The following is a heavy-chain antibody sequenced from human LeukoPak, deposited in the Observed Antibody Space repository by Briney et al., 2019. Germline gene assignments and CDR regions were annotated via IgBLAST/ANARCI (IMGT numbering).Heavy chain of an antibody. J-gene: IGHJ4*02. V-gene: IGHV1-2*02. CDR3: AGDSTYGSGSYSFDY. Sequence: ASVKVSCKASGYTFTGYYMHWVRQAPGQGLEWMGWINPNSGGTNYAQKFQGRVTMTRDTSISTAYMELSRLRSDDTAVYYCAGDSTYGSGSYSFDYWGQGTLVTVSS. D-gene: IGHD3-10*01. CDR1: GYTFTGYY. CDR2: INPNSGGT.